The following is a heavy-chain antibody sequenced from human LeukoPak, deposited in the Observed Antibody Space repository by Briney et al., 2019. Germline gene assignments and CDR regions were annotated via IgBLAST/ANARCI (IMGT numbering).Heavy chain of an antibody. Sequence: SETLSLTCAVSGGSSGSYSWSWVRQPPGKGLEWIAYIDYSGSTRYNSSLESRLTISVDTSKNQFSLKLTSVTPADSAVYYCARLALGYCSGGTCPYYFDHWAQGTLVTVSS. J-gene: IGHJ4*02. D-gene: IGHD2-15*01. CDR3: ARLALGYCSGGTCPYYFDH. CDR1: GGSSGSYS. CDR2: IDYSGST. V-gene: IGHV4-59*01.